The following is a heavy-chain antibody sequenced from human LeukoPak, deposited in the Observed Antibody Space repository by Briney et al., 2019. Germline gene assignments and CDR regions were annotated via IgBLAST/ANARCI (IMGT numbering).Heavy chain of an antibody. J-gene: IGHJ3*02. CDR1: GYTFTGYY. D-gene: IGHD2-15*01. Sequence: ASVKVSCKASGYTFTGYYMHWVRQATGQGLEWMGWMNPNSGNTGYAQKFQGRVTMTRNTSISTAYMELSSLRSEDTAVYYCARGLGDCSGGSCYSGAFDIWGQGTMVTVSS. V-gene: IGHV1-8*02. CDR2: MNPNSGNT. CDR3: ARGLGDCSGGSCYSGAFDI.